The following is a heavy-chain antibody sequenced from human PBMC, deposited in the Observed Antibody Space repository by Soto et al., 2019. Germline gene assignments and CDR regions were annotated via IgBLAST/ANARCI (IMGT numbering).Heavy chain of an antibody. CDR3: ATDILTGYSPFYY. CDR1: GFTFSSYA. D-gene: IGHD3-9*01. CDR2: ISGSGGST. Sequence: EVQLLESGGGLVQPGGSLRLSCAASGFTFSSYAMSWLRQAPGKGLEWVSAISGSGGSTYYADSVKGRITISRDNSKNTLYLQMSCMRAKNTAVYNCATDILTGYSPFYYCGQGTMVTFSS. J-gene: IGHJ4*02. V-gene: IGHV3-23*01.